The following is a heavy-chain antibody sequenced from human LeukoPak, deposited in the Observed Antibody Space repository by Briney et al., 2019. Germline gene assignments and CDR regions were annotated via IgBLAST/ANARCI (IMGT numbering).Heavy chain of an antibody. V-gene: IGHV3-23*01. D-gene: IGHD3-10*01. CDR2: LTGSGGST. CDR1: GFTFRNFG. Sequence: GGSLRLSXTASGFTFRNFGMSWVRQAPGKGLEWVSHLTGSGGSTYYAGSVKGRFTISRDNSKNTLYLQMNSLRAEDTAVYYCAKRNYFGAGTYSFDFWGQGTLVTVSS. CDR3: AKRNYFGAGTYSFDF. J-gene: IGHJ4*02.